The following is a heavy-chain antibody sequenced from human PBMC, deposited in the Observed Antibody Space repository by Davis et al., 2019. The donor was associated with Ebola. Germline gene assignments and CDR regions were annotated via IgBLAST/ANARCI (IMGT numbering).Heavy chain of an antibody. V-gene: IGHV3-33*08. CDR3: AREQYYYGSGGYYYGMDV. CDR1: GFTFSDYY. Sequence: GGSLRLSFAASGFTFSDYYMSWIRQAPGKGLEWVAVIWYDGSNKYYADSVKGRFTISRDNSKNTLYLQMNSLRAEDTAVYYCAREQYYYGSGGYYYGMDVWGQGTTVTVSS. CDR2: IWYDGSNK. J-gene: IGHJ6*02. D-gene: IGHD3-10*01.